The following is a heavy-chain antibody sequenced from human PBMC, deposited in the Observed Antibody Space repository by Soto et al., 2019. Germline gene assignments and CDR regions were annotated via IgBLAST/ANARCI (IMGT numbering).Heavy chain of an antibody. CDR3: VGAHFDY. Sequence: EVLMVESGGDLVQPGGSLRLSCSGSGFTFSSYWMNWVRQTPGKGLEWVANINEDGSDTYCMDSVKGRFTISRDNAKNSLYLQMNSLRAEDTAVYFCVGAHFDYWGQGTLVIVSS. J-gene: IGHJ4*02. D-gene: IGHD1-26*01. V-gene: IGHV3-7*01. CDR2: INEDGSDT. CDR1: GFTFSSYW.